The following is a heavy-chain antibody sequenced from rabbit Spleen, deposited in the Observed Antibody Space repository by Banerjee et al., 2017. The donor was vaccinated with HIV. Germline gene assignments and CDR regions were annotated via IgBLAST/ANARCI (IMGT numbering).Heavy chain of an antibody. CDR3: VRDQAGDADYGPYYLNL. CDR1: GFSFSNNA. CDR2: IYTGDGKT. D-gene: IGHD2-1*01. V-gene: IGHV1S40*01. Sequence: QSLEESGRDLVKPGASLTLTCTASGFSFSNNAMCWVRQAPGKGLEWIACIYTGDGKTYYASWAKGRFTISSHNAQNTLYLQLSSLTVADTATYFCVRDQAGDADYGPYYLNLWGPGTLVTVS. J-gene: IGHJ4*01.